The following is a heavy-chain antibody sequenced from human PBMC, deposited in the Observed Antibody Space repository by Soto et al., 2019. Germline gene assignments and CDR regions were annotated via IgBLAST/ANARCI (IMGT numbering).Heavy chain of an antibody. V-gene: IGHV1-69*13. CDR1: GGTFSSYA. Sequence: SVKVSCKASGGTFSSYAISWVRQAPGQGLEWMGGIIPIFGTANYAQKFQGRVTITADESTSTAYMELSSLRSEDAAVYYCARPYYYGSGKTKGAFDIWGQGKMVTV. CDR3: ARPYYYGSGKTKGAFDI. D-gene: IGHD3-10*01. J-gene: IGHJ3*02. CDR2: IIPIFGTA.